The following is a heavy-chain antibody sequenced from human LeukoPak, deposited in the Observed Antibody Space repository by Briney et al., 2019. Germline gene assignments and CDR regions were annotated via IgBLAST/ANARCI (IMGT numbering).Heavy chain of an antibody. J-gene: IGHJ4*02. CDR1: GFTFSSYG. D-gene: IGHD4-17*01. Sequence: GRSLRLSCAASGFTFSSYGMNWVRQAPGKGLEWVSSISSSSSYIYYADSVKGRFTISRDNAKNSLYLQMNSLRAEDTAVYYCARDGFGGDGDYSYYFDYWGQGTLVTVSS. CDR2: ISSSSSYI. V-gene: IGHV3-21*01. CDR3: ARDGFGGDGDYSYYFDY.